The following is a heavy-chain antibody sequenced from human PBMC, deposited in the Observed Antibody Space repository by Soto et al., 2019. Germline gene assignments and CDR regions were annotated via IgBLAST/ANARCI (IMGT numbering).Heavy chain of an antibody. V-gene: IGHV1-18*04. D-gene: IGHD5-12*01. CDR1: GYTFTSYG. J-gene: IGHJ6*02. CDR2: ISAYNGNT. CDR3: AREGLSCYDHYYYYYGMDV. Sequence: ASVKVSCKASGYTFTSYGISWLRQAPGQGLEWMGWISAYNGNTNYAQKLQGRVTMTTDTSTSTAYMELRSLRSDDTAVDYCAREGLSCYDHYYYYYGMDVWGQGTTVTVSS.